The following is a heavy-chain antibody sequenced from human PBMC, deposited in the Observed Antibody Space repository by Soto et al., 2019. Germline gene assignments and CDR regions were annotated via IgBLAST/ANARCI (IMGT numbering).Heavy chain of an antibody. J-gene: IGHJ5*02. CDR1: GGSFSGYY. Sequence: SETLSLTCAVYGGSFSGYYWSWIRQPPGKGLEWIGEINHSGSTNYNPSLKSRVTISVDTSKNQFSLKLSSVTAADTAVYYCARLTTTYYDFWSGYYRRRGYNWFDPWGQGTLVTVSS. CDR2: INHSGST. CDR3: ARLTTTYYDFWSGYYRRRGYNWFDP. V-gene: IGHV4-34*01. D-gene: IGHD3-3*01.